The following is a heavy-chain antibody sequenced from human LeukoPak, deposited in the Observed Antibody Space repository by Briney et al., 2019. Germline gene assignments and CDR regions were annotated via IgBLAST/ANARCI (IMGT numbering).Heavy chain of an antibody. J-gene: IGHJ4*02. CDR1: SIRFADHW. D-gene: IGHD3-3*01. CDR2: SDRDGVVR. CDR3: VASRWSGALDF. V-gene: IGHV3-74*01. Sequence: PGGSLRLSCVSSSIRFADHWMLWVRQVPGEPPAWVARSDRDGVVREYADSVKGRFTIPRDNARNTIHLVMNRLKVEDTAIYYCVASRWSGALDFWGQGSLVTVSS.